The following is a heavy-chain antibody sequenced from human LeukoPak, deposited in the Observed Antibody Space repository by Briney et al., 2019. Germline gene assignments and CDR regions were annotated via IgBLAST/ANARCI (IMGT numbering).Heavy chain of an antibody. CDR1: GGSISSSSYY. CDR2: IYYSGST. CDR3: ARSTDSGDY. Sequence: SETLSLTCTVSGGSISSSSYYWGWIRQPPGKGLEWIGSIYYSGSTYYNPSLKSRVTISVDTSKNQFSLKLSSVTAADTALYYCARSTDSGDYWGQGTLVTVSS. V-gene: IGHV4-39*01. D-gene: IGHD3-10*01. J-gene: IGHJ4*02.